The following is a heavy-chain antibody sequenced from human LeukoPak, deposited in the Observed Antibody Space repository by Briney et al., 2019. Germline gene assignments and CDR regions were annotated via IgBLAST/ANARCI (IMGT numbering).Heavy chain of an antibody. J-gene: IGHJ3*02. CDR1: GFTFSNYA. CDR3: ARESNTAMVGDAFDI. CDR2: TSGSGGST. D-gene: IGHD5-18*01. Sequence: GGSLRLSCAASGFTFSNYAMSWVRQAPGKGLEWVSATSGSGGSTYYADSVKGRFTISRDNSKNTLYLQMNSLRAEDTAVYYCARESNTAMVGDAFDIWGQGTMVTVSS. V-gene: IGHV3-23*01.